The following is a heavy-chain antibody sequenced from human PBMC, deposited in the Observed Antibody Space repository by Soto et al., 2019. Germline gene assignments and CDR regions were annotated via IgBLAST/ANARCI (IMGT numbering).Heavy chain of an antibody. CDR1: GCTFSSYA. Sequence: TERSLRLSCAASGCTFSSYAMSWVRQAPGKGLEWVSAISGSGGSTYYADSVKGRFTISRDNSKNTLYLQMNSLRAEDTAVYSCAKPAKYSLLFDPWGKGTLVTVSS. J-gene: IGHJ5*02. V-gene: IGHV3-23*01. D-gene: IGHD2-15*01. CDR3: AKPAKYSLLFDP. CDR2: ISGSGGST.